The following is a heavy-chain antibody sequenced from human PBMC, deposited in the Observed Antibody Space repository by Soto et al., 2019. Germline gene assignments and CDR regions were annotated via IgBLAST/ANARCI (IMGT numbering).Heavy chain of an antibody. Sequence: EVQLVESGGGLVKPGGSLRLSCAASGFTFRNAWMSWVRQAPGRGLEWVGRIKSKADGGTTDYAAPMQGRFSISRDDSKNTLYLQMNSLKTEDTAVYYCLLNYYDTSGSYPYYFDYWGQGTLVTVSS. D-gene: IGHD3-22*01. CDR3: LLNYYDTSGSYPYYFDY. CDR1: GFTFRNAW. CDR2: IKSKADGGTT. J-gene: IGHJ4*02. V-gene: IGHV3-15*01.